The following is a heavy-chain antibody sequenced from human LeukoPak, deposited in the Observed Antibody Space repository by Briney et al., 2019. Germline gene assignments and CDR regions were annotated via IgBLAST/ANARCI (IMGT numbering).Heavy chain of an antibody. CDR3: ARGHNYDNAFDI. CDR1: GYTFTSYG. Sequence: APVKVSCKASGYTFTSYGISWVRQAPGQGLEWMGWISAYNGNTNYAQKLQGRVTMTTDTSTSTAYMELKSLRSDDTAVYYCARGHNYDNAFDIWGQGTMVTVSS. J-gene: IGHJ3*02. V-gene: IGHV1-18*01. D-gene: IGHD3-22*01. CDR2: ISAYNGNT.